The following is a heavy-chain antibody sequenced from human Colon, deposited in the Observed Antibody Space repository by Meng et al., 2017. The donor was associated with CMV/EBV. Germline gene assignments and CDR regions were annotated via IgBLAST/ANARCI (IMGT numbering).Heavy chain of an antibody. D-gene: IGHD1-14*01. CDR1: GFTFSSYP. CDR2: ITGSGGST. Sequence: GGSLRPSCAASGFTFSSYPMSWVRHAPGKGLEWVSLITGSGGSTFYADSVKGRFTISRDNSKNTVYLQMNSLRAENTALFYCAKCRVGTTTYWFDPWGQGTLVTVSS. J-gene: IGHJ5*02. CDR3: AKCRVGTTTYWFDP. V-gene: IGHV3-23*01.